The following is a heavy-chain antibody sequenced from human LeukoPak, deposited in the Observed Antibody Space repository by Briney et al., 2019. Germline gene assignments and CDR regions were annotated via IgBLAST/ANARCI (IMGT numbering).Heavy chain of an antibody. V-gene: IGHV3-30*18. CDR2: ISYDERNK. D-gene: IGHD6-13*01. CDR1: RFTFNTYG. J-gene: IGHJ4*02. Sequence: QAGGSLRLSCEASRFTFNTYGMHWVRQAPGKGLEWLAVISYDERNKYYADSVKGRFTISRDNAKNSLYLQMNSLRAEDTALYYCAKMYSSSWSKGSYFDYWGQGTLVTVSS. CDR3: AKMYSSSWSKGSYFDY.